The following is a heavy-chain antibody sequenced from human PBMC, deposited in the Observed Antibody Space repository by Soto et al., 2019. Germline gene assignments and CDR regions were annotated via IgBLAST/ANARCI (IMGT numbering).Heavy chain of an antibody. J-gene: IGHJ4*02. Sequence: PGGSLRLSCAASGFTFSSYGMHWVRQAPGKGLEWVAVISYDGINKYYADSVKGRFTISRDNSKNTLYLQMNSLRAEDTAVYYCAKGYYYDSSGWPNPSDYWGQGTLVTVSS. CDR1: GFTFSSYG. V-gene: IGHV3-30*18. CDR3: AKGYYYDSSGWPNPSDY. D-gene: IGHD3-22*01. CDR2: ISYDGINK.